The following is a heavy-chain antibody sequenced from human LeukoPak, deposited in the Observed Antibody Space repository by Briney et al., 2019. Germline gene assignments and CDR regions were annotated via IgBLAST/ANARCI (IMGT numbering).Heavy chain of an antibody. CDR1: GFTFSNAW. J-gene: IGHJ4*02. V-gene: IGHV3-23*01. Sequence: PGGSLRLSCAASGFTFSNAWMSWVRQAPGKGLEWISAISGSGGSTYYADSVKGRFTISRDNSKNTLYLQMNSLRAEDTAVYYCAKSDFFFSSFDYWGQGTLVTVSS. CDR3: AKSDFFFSSFDY. CDR2: ISGSGGST. D-gene: IGHD3-3*01.